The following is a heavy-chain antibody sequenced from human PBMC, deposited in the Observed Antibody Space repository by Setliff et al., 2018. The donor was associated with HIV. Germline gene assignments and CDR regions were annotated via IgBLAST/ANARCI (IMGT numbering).Heavy chain of an antibody. CDR2: INPNSGGT. J-gene: IGHJ4*02. D-gene: IGHD3-22*01. Sequence: ASVKVSCKASGYTFTAYYLHWVRQAPGQGLEWMGWINPNSGGTDYAQKFRGRVTMTRDTSISTAYMGLSRLTSDDTAVYYCARGPNYYDRGSYYNFDYWGEGTLGTVSS. CDR3: ARGPNYYDRGSYYNFDY. V-gene: IGHV1-2*02. CDR1: GYTFTAYY.